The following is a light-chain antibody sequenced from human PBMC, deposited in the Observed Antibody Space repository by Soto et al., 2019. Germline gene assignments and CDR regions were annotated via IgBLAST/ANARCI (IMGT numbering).Light chain of an antibody. CDR2: AAS. CDR3: QQSYSTPVN. CDR1: QSISTY. Sequence: DIQMTQSPSSLSASVGDRVTITCRASQSISTYVNWYQQKPGKAPKLLIYAASSLQSGVPSRFSGSGSGTDFTLTISSLQPEDFATYYCQQSYSTPVNFGQGTKLEIK. J-gene: IGKJ2*01. V-gene: IGKV1-39*01.